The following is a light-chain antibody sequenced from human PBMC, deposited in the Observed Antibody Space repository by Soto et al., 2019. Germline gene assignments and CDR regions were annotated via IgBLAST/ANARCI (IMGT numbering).Light chain of an antibody. J-gene: IGKJ1*01. V-gene: IGKV4-1*01. CDR1: QSVLYSSNNKNY. CDR2: WAS. Sequence: DIVMTQSPDSLPVSLGERATINCKSSQSVLYSSNNKNYLAWYQQKPGQPPKLPIYWASTRESGVPDRFSGSGSGTDFTLTISSRLAEDVAVYYCQQYYSGRTFGQGTKVEIK. CDR3: QQYYSGRT.